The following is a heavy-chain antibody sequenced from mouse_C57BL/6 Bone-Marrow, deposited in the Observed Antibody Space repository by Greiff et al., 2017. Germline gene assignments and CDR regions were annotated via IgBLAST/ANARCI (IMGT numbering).Heavy chain of an antibody. V-gene: IGHV1-78*01. J-gene: IGHJ4*01. CDR1: GYTFTDHT. CDR2: IYPRDGST. Sequence: QVQLQQSDAELVKPGASVKISCKVSGYTFTDHTIHWMKQRPEQGLEWIGYIYPRDGSTKYNEKFKGKATLTADKSSSTAYMQLNSLTSEDSAVYFCARDYYDYDYYYAMDHWGQGTSVTVSS. D-gene: IGHD2-4*01. CDR3: ARDYYDYDYYYAMDH.